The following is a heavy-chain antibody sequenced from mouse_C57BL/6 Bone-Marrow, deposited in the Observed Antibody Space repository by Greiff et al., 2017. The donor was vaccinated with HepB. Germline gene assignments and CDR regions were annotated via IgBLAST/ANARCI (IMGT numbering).Heavy chain of an antibody. CDR1: GFTFNTYA. J-gene: IGHJ3*01. CDR3: ALEGGTPFAY. V-gene: IGHV10-3*01. D-gene: IGHD2-10*02. Sequence: DVHLVESGGGLVQPKGSLKLSCAASGFTFNTYAMHRVRQAPGKGLEWVARIRSKSSNYATYYADSVKDRFTISRDDSQSMLYLQMNNLKTEDTAMYYCALEGGTPFAYWGQGTLVTVSA. CDR2: IRSKSSNYAT.